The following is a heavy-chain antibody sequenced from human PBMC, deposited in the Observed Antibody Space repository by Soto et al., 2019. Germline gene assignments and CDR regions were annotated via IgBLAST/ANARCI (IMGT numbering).Heavy chain of an antibody. Sequence: QVQLVRSGAEVKKPGSSVKVSCKASGGTFSTYTITWVRQAPGQGLEWMGRIIPIIGIINYAQKFQGRVTISADKFTGTAYMALTGLRSDDTAVYYCAGDPDSHYNDSHASSYPWGQGTLVTVSS. J-gene: IGHJ5*02. CDR1: GGTFSTYT. CDR3: AGDPDSHYNDSHASSYP. CDR2: IIPIIGII. D-gene: IGHD4-4*01. V-gene: IGHV1-69*08.